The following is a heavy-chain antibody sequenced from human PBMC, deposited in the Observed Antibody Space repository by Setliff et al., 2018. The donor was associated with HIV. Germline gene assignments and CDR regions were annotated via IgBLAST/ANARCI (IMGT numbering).Heavy chain of an antibody. J-gene: IGHJ4*02. Sequence: ASVKVSCKASGYTFTSYYMHWVRQAPGQGLEWMGIINPSGGSTIYAQKFQGRVTMTRDTSTSTVYMELSSLRSEDTAVYFCARGGDYDSSGYIFFPGLPDYWGQGTLVTVSS. CDR2: INPSGGST. D-gene: IGHD3-22*01. V-gene: IGHV1-46*01. CDR3: ARGGDYDSSGYIFFPGLPDY. CDR1: GYTFTSYY.